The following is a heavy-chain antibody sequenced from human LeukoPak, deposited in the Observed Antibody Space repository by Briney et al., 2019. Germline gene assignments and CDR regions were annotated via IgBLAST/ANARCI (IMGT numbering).Heavy chain of an antibody. J-gene: IGHJ3*02. CDR3: ARDSPHSYGGDGAFDI. V-gene: IGHV4-59*01. CDR1: GGSFSSYY. D-gene: IGHD5-18*01. Sequence: PSETLSLTCAVYGGSFSSYYWSWIRQPPGKGLEWIGYIYYSGSTNYNPSLKSRVTISVHTSKNQFSLKLSSVTAADTAVYYCARDSPHSYGGDGAFDIWGQGTMVTVSS. CDR2: IYYSGST.